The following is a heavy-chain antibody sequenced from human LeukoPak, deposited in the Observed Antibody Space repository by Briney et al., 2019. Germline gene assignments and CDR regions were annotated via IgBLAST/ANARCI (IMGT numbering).Heavy chain of an antibody. V-gene: IGHV3-48*04. D-gene: IGHD3-10*01. CDR2: ISSSSSTI. J-gene: IGHJ3*02. CDR3: ARERDLYYGSGSLDAFDI. CDR1: GFTFSSYS. Sequence: GGSLRLSCAASGFTFSSYSMNWVRQAPGKGLEWVSYISSSSSTIYYADSVKGRFTISRDNAKNSLYLQMNSLRAEDTAVYYCARERDLYYGSGSLDAFDIWGQGTMVTVSS.